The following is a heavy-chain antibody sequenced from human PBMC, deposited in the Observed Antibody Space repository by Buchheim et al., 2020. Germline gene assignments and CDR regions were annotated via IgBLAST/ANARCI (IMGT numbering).Heavy chain of an antibody. D-gene: IGHD5-18*01. CDR3: TSGCSNGFHY. V-gene: IGHV3-15*07. CDR1: GFTFSNVW. J-gene: IGHJ4*02. Sequence: EVQLVESGGGLVKPGGSLRLSCAASGFTFSNVWMNWVRQAPGKGLEWVGRVKNKADGETTEYSPPVKGRFNISRDDSKNTVYLQMNSLKIGDTAMYYCTSGCSNGFHYWGQGT. CDR2: VKNKADGETT.